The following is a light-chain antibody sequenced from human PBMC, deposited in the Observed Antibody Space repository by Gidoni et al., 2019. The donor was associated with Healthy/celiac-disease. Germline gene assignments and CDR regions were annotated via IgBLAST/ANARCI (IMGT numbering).Light chain of an antibody. Sequence: PATLSVSPGERATLSCRASQSVSSNLAWYQQKPGQAPRLLIYGASTRATGIPARFSGSGSGTEFTLTNSSLQSEDFAVYYCQQYNNWRTFGQGTKVEIK. CDR3: QQYNNWRT. J-gene: IGKJ1*01. CDR2: GAS. CDR1: QSVSSN. V-gene: IGKV3-15*01.